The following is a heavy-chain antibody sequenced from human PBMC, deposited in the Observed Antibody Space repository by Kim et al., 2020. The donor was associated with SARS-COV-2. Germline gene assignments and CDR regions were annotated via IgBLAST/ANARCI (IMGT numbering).Heavy chain of an antibody. CDR3: AKDPLGSWVFRYYYYYYGMDV. Sequence: GGSLRLSCAASGFTFSSYGMHWVRQAPGKGLEWVAVISYDGSNKYYADSVKGRFTISRDNSKNTLYLQMNSLRAEDTAVYYCAKDPLGSWVFRYYYYYYGMDVWGQGTTVTVSS. V-gene: IGHV3-30*18. CDR1: GFTFSSYG. CDR2: ISYDGSNK. D-gene: IGHD2-15*01. J-gene: IGHJ6*02.